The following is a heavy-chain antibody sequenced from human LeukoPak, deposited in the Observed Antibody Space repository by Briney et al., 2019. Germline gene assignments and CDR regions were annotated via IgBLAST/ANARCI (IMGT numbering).Heavy chain of an antibody. Sequence: SETLSLTCAVYGGSFSGYYWSWIRQPPGKGLEWIGEINHSGSTNYNPSLKSRVTISVDTSKNQFSLKLSSVTAADTAVYYCARVGHSSSWFEYFQHWGQGTLVTVSS. V-gene: IGHV4-34*01. CDR1: GGSFSGYY. J-gene: IGHJ1*01. D-gene: IGHD6-13*01. CDR2: INHSGST. CDR3: ARVGHSSSWFEYFQH.